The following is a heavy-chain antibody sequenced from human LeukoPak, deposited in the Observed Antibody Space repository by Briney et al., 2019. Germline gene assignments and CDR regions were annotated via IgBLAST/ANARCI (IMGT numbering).Heavy chain of an antibody. D-gene: IGHD2-21*02. Sequence: GGSLRLSCAASEFTFSNYGMHWVRQAPGKGLEWVTFVRSNGNDKYYADSVKGRFTISRDNSKNTLYLQMNSLRTEDTAMYYCATAGLDYWGQGSLVTVSS. CDR3: ATAGLDY. CDR1: EFTFSNYG. CDR2: VRSNGNDK. J-gene: IGHJ4*02. V-gene: IGHV3-30*02.